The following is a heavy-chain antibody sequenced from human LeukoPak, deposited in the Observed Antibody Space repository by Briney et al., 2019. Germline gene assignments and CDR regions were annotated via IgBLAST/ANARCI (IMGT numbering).Heavy chain of an antibody. CDR1: GFTFSSYA. V-gene: IGHV3-30-3*01. Sequence: GGSLRLSCAASGFTFSSYAMHWVRQAPGKGLEWVAVISYDGSNKYYADSAKGRFTISRDNSKNTLYLQMNSLRAGDTAVYYCARDLEDLADYWGQGALVTVSS. J-gene: IGHJ4*02. CDR2: ISYDGSNK. D-gene: IGHD2-15*01. CDR3: ARDLEDLADY.